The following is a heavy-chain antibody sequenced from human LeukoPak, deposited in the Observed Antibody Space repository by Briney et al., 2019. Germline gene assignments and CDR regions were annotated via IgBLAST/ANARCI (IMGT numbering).Heavy chain of an antibody. Sequence: GRSLRLSCAASGFTFSSYGMHWVRQAPGKGLEWVAVIWYDGSNKYYADPVKGRFIISRDNSKNTLYLQMNSLRAEDTAVYYCARGAYGVRYFDWLFDYWGQGTLVTVSS. CDR1: GFTFSSYG. CDR3: ARGAYGVRYFDWLFDY. J-gene: IGHJ4*02. V-gene: IGHV3-33*01. D-gene: IGHD3-9*01. CDR2: IWYDGSNK.